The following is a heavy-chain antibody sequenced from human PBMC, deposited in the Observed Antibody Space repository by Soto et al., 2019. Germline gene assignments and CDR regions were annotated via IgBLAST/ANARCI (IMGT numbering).Heavy chain of an antibody. Sequence: ASVKVSCKASGYTFTNYGISWVRQAPGQGLEWMGWISAYNTNTKYAQKLQGRVTMTTDTSTSTAYMELRSLRSDDTAVYYCARTYDAYYDSSGYYPRGSVNWLDPWGQGTLVTVSS. CDR1: GYTFTNYG. D-gene: IGHD3-22*01. J-gene: IGHJ5*02. CDR2: ISAYNTNT. CDR3: ARTYDAYYDSSGYYPRGSVNWLDP. V-gene: IGHV1-18*01.